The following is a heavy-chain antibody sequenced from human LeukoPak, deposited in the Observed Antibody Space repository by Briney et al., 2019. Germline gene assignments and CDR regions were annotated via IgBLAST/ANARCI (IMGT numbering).Heavy chain of an antibody. CDR3: AIGYSGSYSDY. Sequence: GASVKVSCKASGFIFTKYGISWVRQAPGKGLEWMGGFDPEDGETIYAQKFQGRVTMTEDTSTDTAYMELSSLRSEDTAVYYCAIGYSGSYSDYWGQGTLVTVSS. V-gene: IGHV1-24*01. D-gene: IGHD1-26*01. CDR2: FDPEDGET. CDR1: GFIFTKYG. J-gene: IGHJ4*02.